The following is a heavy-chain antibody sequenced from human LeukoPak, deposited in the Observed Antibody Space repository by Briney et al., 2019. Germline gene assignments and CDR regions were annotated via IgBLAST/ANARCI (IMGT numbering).Heavy chain of an antibody. CDR1: GGTFSSYA. CDR3: ARGGLHYGSGSYYHGPSDY. Sequence: ASVKVSCKASGGTFSSYAISWVRQAPGQGLEWMGRIIPILGIANYAQKFHGRVTITADKSTSTAYMELSSLRSEDTAVYYCARGGLHYGSGSYYHGPSDYWGQGTLVTVSS. V-gene: IGHV1-69*04. J-gene: IGHJ4*02. CDR2: IIPILGIA. D-gene: IGHD3-10*01.